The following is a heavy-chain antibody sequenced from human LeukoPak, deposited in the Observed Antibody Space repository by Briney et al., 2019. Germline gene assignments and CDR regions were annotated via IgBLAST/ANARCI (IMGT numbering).Heavy chain of an antibody. D-gene: IGHD6-13*01. CDR1: GGSISSSSYY. J-gene: IGHJ4*02. CDR2: IYYSGST. CDR3: ARVLAAAGDLRVPHGGPYYFDY. V-gene: IGHV4-39*07. Sequence: SETLSLTCTVSGGSISSSSYYWGWIRQPPGKGLEWIGSIYYSGSTYYNPSLKSRVTISVDTSKNQFSLKLSSVTAADTAVYYCARVLAAAGDLRVPHGGPYYFDYWGQGTLVTVSS.